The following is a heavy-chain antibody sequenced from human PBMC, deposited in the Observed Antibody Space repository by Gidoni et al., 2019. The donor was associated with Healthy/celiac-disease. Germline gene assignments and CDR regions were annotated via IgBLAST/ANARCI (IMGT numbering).Heavy chain of an antibody. CDR2: IYSGGST. V-gene: IGHV3-53*04. CDR1: GFTVSSNY. CDR3: ARTRRDGYNYDYFDY. J-gene: IGHJ4*02. D-gene: IGHD5-12*01. Sequence: EVQLVESGGGLVQPGGSLRLSCAASGFTVSSNYMSWVRQAPGKGLEWVSVIYSGGSTYYADSVKGRFTISRHNSKNTLYLQMNSLRAEDTAVYYCARTRRDGYNYDYFDYWGQGTLVTVSS.